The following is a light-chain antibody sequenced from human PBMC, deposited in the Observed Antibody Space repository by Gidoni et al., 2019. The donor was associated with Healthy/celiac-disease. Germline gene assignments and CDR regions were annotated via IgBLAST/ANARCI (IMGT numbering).Light chain of an antibody. CDR1: QSISSW. Sequence: EIQMTKCPSTLSATVGDRVTSTCRASQSISSWLAWYQQKPGKAPKLLIYKASSLESGVPSRFSGSGSGTEFTLTISSLQPDDFATYYCQQYNSYSPWTFGQGTKVEIK. CDR3: QQYNSYSPWT. V-gene: IGKV1-5*03. J-gene: IGKJ1*01. CDR2: KAS.